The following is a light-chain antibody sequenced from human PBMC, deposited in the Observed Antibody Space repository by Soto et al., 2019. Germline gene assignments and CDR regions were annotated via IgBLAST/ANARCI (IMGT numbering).Light chain of an antibody. CDR1: SSDVGGYNY. J-gene: IGLJ2*01. CDR3: ASYTSRDALV. V-gene: IGLV2-8*01. CDR2: EVS. Sequence: QSALTQPPSASGSPGQSVTISCTGTSSDVGGYNYVSWYQQHPGKAPKLMIYEVSKRPSGVPDRLSGSKSGNTASLTVAGLQVEEEADYYCASYTSRDALVFGGGTKVTVL.